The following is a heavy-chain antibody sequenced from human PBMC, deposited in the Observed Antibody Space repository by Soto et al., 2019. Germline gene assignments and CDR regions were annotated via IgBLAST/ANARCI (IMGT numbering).Heavy chain of an antibody. D-gene: IGHD3-22*01. CDR3: ARSYYDSSGFSNDAFDI. CDR2: INPNSGGT. CDR1: GYTFTGYY. Sequence: QVPLVQSGAEVKKPGASVKVSCKASGYTFTGYYMHWVRQAPGQGLEWMGWINPNSGGTNYAQKFQGWVTMTRDTSISTAYMELSRLRSDDTAVYYCARSYYDSSGFSNDAFDIWGQGTMVTVSS. J-gene: IGHJ3*02. V-gene: IGHV1-2*04.